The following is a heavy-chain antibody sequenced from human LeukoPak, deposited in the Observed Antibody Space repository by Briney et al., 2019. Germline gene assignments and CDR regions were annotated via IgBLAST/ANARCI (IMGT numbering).Heavy chain of an antibody. J-gene: IGHJ3*02. CDR1: GFDFRSYS. CDR3: ARDQYVGSSGWLEGDAFDI. CDR2: ISSSIGTT. V-gene: IGHV3-48*04. D-gene: IGHD6-19*01. Sequence: PGRSLRLSCAASGFDFRSYSMNWVRQAPGKGLEWVSYISSSIGTTYYADSVKGRFTISRDNAKNSLYLQMNSLRAEDTAVYYCARDQYVGSSGWLEGDAFDIWGQGTMVTVSS.